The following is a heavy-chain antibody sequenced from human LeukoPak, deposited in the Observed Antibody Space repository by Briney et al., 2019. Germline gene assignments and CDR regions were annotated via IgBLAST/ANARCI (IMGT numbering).Heavy chain of an antibody. D-gene: IGHD1-26*01. CDR2: IYSGGST. V-gene: IGHV3-66*02. Sequence: GGSLRLSCAASGFTVSSNYMSWVRQAPGKGLEWVSVIYSGGSTYYADSVKGRFTISRDNSKNTLYLQMNSLRAEDTAVYYCARLTGSYSFDYWGQETLVTVSS. CDR3: ARLTGSYSFDY. J-gene: IGHJ4*02. CDR1: GFTVSSNY.